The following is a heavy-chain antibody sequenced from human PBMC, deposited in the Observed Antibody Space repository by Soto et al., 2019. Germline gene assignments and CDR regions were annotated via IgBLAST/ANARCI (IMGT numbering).Heavy chain of an antibody. J-gene: IGHJ3*02. D-gene: IGHD6-13*01. CDR1: GYTFTSYY. CDR3: ARDSTSTPYSSSWYGDAFDI. CDR2: INPSGGST. V-gene: IGHV1-46*01. Sequence: ASVKVSCKASGYTFTSYYMHWVRQAPGQGLEWMGIINPSGGSTSYAQKFQGRVTMTRDTSTSTVYMELSSLRSEDTAVYYCARDSTSTPYSSSWYGDAFDIWGQGTMVTVSS.